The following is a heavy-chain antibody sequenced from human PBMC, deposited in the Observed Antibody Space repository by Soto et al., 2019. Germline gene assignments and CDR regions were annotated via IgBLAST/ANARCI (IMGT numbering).Heavy chain of an antibody. V-gene: IGHV4-39*01. Sequence: SETLSLTCAVYGGSFSGYYWGWIRQPPGKGLEWIGSIYYSGSTYYNPSLKSRVTISVDTSKNQFSLKLSSVTAADTAVYYCARQAVAVAWYGGNWFDPWGQGTLVTVSS. CDR3: ARQAVAVAWYGGNWFDP. D-gene: IGHD6-19*01. J-gene: IGHJ5*02. CDR1: GGSFSGYY. CDR2: IYYSGST.